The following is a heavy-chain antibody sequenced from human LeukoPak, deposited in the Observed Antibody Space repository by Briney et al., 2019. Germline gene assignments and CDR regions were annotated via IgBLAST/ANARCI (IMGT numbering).Heavy chain of an antibody. CDR1: GFIVSSYY. CDR2: IYSGGST. D-gene: IGHD4-11*01. V-gene: IGHV3-66*01. CDR3: ARSYSNHLCGMDV. J-gene: IGHJ6*02. Sequence: GGSLTLSCVASGFIVSSYYMTWVRQAPGKGLEWVSVIYSGGSTYYADSVKGRVAISRDNSKNTVFLQMSSVRAEDTAVYYCARSYSNHLCGMDVTGQGTTGTVTS.